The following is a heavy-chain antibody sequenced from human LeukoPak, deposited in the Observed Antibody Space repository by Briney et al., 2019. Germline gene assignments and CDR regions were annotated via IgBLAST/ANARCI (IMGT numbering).Heavy chain of an antibody. D-gene: IGHD4-17*01. V-gene: IGHV3-23*01. CDR2: ISGSGLNT. J-gene: IGHJ4*02. Sequence: GGSLRLSCAASGFTFSSYGMNWVRQAPGKGLEWVSSISGSGLNTYYADSVKGRFTISRDKSKNTLYLQMNSLRAEDTAVYYCAKGVTPVISLQFFDYWGQGTLVTVSS. CDR1: GFTFSSYG. CDR3: AKGVTPVISLQFFDY.